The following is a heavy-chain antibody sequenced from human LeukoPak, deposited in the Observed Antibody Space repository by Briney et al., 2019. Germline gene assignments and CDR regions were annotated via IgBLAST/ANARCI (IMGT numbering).Heavy chain of an antibody. J-gene: IGHJ4*02. CDR1: GFTFSSDA. CDR2: ISGSGGST. CDR3: AKQVAVAGTY. Sequence: GGSLRLSCAASGFTFSSDAMSWVRQAPGKGLEWVSAISGSGGSTYYADSVKGRFTISRDNYKNTLYLQMNSLRAEDTAVYYCAKQVAVAGTYWGQGTLVTVSS. V-gene: IGHV3-23*01. D-gene: IGHD6-19*01.